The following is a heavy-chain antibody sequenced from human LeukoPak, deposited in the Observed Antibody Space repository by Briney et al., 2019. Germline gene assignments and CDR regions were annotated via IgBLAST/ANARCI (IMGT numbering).Heavy chain of an antibody. Sequence: PSETLSLTCTVSGGSISSSSYYWGWIRQPPGKGLEWIGSIYDSGSTYYNPSLKSRVTISVDTSKNQFSLKLSSVTAADTAVYYCACGQQWLPTHYDYWGQETLVIVSS. CDR1: GGSISSSSYY. J-gene: IGHJ4*02. D-gene: IGHD6-19*01. CDR3: ACGQQWLPTHYDY. CDR2: IYDSGST. V-gene: IGHV4-39*01.